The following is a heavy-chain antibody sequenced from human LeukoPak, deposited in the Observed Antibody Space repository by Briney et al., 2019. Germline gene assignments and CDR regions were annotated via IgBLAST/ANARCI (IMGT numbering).Heavy chain of an antibody. CDR3: AKILSTISAFDF. CDR2: ISGDRVST. Sequence: PGGSLRLSCAASGFTFSDYYMSWIRQAPGKGLEWVSGISGDRVSTYYADSVRGRFTISRDNSKNTLYLQMNSLRAEDTAKYYCAKILSTISAFDFWGQGTTVTVSS. D-gene: IGHD5/OR15-5a*01. J-gene: IGHJ3*01. V-gene: IGHV3-23*01. CDR1: GFTFSDYY.